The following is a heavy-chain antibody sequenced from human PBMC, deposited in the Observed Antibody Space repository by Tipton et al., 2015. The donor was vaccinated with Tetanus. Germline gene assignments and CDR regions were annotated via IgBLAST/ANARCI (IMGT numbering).Heavy chain of an antibody. CDR2: SWYDGTDK. J-gene: IGHJ4*02. CDR3: AKEADCSGGSCFSGDFDN. D-gene: IGHD2-15*01. CDR1: GFTFSSYS. Sequence: SLRLSCAASGFTFSSYSMNWVRQAPGKGLEWVAVSWYDGTDKYYADSVKGRFTISRDNSKNTLYLQMNSLRAEDTAVYYCAKEADCSGGSCFSGDFDNWGQGTQVTVSS. V-gene: IGHV3-33*06.